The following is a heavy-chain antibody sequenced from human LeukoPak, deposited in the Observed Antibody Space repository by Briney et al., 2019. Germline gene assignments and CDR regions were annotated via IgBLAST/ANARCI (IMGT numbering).Heavy chain of an antibody. CDR2: IKQDGSEK. CDR3: VRDTAPDGTVWFDA. CDR1: GFTFSSYA. D-gene: IGHD6-13*01. V-gene: IGHV3-7*01. J-gene: IGHJ5*02. Sequence: GGSLRLSCAASGFTFSSYAMMWLRQAPGKGLEWVANIKQDGSEKRYVDPVKGRFTISRDNAKNTLSLQMNSLRVEDTAVYYCVRDTAPDGTVWFDAWGQGTLVTVSS.